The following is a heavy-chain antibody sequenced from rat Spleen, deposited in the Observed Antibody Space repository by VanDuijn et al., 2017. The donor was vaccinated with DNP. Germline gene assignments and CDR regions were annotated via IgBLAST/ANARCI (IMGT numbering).Heavy chain of an antibody. J-gene: IGHJ2*01. D-gene: IGHD1-6*01. CDR3: AKDPEYYGFQGYFDY. Sequence: EVQLVESGGGLVQPGRSLKLSCAASGFTFSDYHMAWVRQAPKKGLEWVASITTSGGNTYYPDSVKGRFTISRDNAESTVYLQMNSLRFDDTATYYCAKDPEYYGFQGYFDYWGQGVMVTVSS. CDR1: GFTFSDYH. V-gene: IGHV5-25*01. CDR2: ITTSGGNT.